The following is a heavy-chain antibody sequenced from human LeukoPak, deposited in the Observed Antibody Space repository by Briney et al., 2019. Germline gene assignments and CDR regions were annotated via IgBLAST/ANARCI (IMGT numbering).Heavy chain of an antibody. CDR1: GGSISSYY. J-gene: IGHJ4*02. CDR3: ARHRISMATPFSVFDY. V-gene: IGHV4-59*08. Sequence: SETLSLTCTVSGGSISSYYWSWIRQPPGKGLEWIGYIYYSGSTNYNPSLKSRVTISVDTSKNQFSLKLSSVTAADTAVYYCARHRISMATPFSVFDYWGQGTLVTVSS. CDR2: IYYSGST. D-gene: IGHD5-24*01.